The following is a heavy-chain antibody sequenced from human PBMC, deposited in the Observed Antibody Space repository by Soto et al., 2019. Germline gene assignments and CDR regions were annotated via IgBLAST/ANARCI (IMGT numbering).Heavy chain of an antibody. D-gene: IGHD2-2*01. CDR2: ISAYNGNT. V-gene: IGHV1-18*01. CDR3: ARIVVVPAAIPQHNY. CDR1: GYTFTSYG. J-gene: IGHJ4*02. Sequence: QVQLVQSGAEVKKPGASVKVSCKASGYTFTSYGISWVRQAPGQGLEWMGWISAYNGNTNYAQKLQGRVTMTTDTSTSTANMELRSLRSDDTAVYYCARIVVVPAAIPQHNYWGQGTLVTVSS.